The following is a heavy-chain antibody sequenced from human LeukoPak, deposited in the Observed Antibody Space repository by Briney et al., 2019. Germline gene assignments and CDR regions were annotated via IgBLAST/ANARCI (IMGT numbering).Heavy chain of an antibody. CDR3: ARRLGGSGSYYY. CDR2: IYYSGST. Sequence: SETLSLTCAVYGGSFRGYYWSWIRQPPGKGLEWIGSIYYSGSTYYNPSLKSRVTISVDTSKNQFSLKLRSVTAADTAVYYCARRLGGSGSYYYWGQGTLVTVSS. D-gene: IGHD3-10*01. V-gene: IGHV4-34*01. CDR1: GGSFRGYY. J-gene: IGHJ4*02.